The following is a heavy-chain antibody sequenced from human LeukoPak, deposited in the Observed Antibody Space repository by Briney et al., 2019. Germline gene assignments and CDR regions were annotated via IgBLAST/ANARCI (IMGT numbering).Heavy chain of an antibody. D-gene: IGHD5-18*01. CDR3: AKVSGYTYGYFDY. J-gene: IGHJ4*02. CDR1: GFTFDDYA. CDR2: VSWNSGSV. Sequence: GGSLRLSCAASGFTFDDYAMHWVRQAPGKGLEWVSGVSWNSGSVDYADSVKGRFTISRDNAKNSLYLQMNSLRAEDTALYYCAKVSGYTYGYFDYWGQGTLVTVSS. V-gene: IGHV3-9*01.